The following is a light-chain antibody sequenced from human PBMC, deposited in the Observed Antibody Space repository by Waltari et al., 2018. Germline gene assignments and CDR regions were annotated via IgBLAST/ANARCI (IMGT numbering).Light chain of an antibody. CDR1: SSDVGGYEF. CDR2: DVS. J-gene: IGLJ1*01. CDR3: SSHIGTSTQV. V-gene: IGLV2-14*03. Sequence: QSALTQPASVSGSAGQSITISCTGTSSDVGGYEFVSWYQQQPGKAPKLLIYDVSIRPSGVSNRVSGSKSGNTASLSISGLQADDEADYYCSSHIGTSTQVFGTGTKVTVV.